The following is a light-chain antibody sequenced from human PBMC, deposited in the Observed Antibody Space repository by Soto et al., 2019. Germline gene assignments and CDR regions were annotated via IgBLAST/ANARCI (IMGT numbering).Light chain of an antibody. V-gene: IGKV3D-15*01. J-gene: IGKJ4*01. CDR2: GAS. Sequence: EIVMTHSPPTVSVSPGERASLSCRASQSVSSNLAWYQQKPGQAPRLLIYGASTRATGIPARFSGSGSGTEFTLTISSLQPEDIATYHCQQYNNLPLTFGGGTKVDIK. CDR3: QQYNNLPLT. CDR1: QSVSSN.